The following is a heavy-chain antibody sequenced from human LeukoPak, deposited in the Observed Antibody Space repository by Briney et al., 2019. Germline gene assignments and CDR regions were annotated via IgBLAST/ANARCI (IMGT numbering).Heavy chain of an antibody. D-gene: IGHD3-10*01. Sequence: PGGSLRLSCAASGFTLSDYYMSWIRQAPGKGLEWVSYISSSGSTIYYADSVKGRFTISRDNAKNSLYLQMNSLRAEDTAVYYCARAYYYGSGSSGFDYWGQGTLVTVSS. CDR1: GFTLSDYY. J-gene: IGHJ4*02. CDR2: ISSSGSTI. CDR3: ARAYYYGSGSSGFDY. V-gene: IGHV3-11*01.